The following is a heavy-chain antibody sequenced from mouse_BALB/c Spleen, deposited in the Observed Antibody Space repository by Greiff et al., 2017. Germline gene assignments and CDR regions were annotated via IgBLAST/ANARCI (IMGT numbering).Heavy chain of an antibody. D-gene: IGHD2-3*01. CDR2: IYPGSGST. CDR3: ARGDGYYEGYWYFDV. Sequence: QGQLQQPGAELVKPGTSVKLSCKASGYNFTSYWINWVKLRPGQGLEWIGDIYPGSGSTNYNEKFKSKATLTVDTSSSTAYMQLSSLASEDSALYYCARGDGYYEGYWYFDVWGAGTTVTVSS. V-gene: IGHV1-55*01. J-gene: IGHJ1*01. CDR1: GYNFTSYW.